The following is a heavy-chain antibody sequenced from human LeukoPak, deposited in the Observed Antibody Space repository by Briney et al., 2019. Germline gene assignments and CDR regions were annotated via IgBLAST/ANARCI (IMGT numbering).Heavy chain of an antibody. CDR1: GGSISSYY. Sequence: LTCTVSGGSISSYYWSWIRQPPGKGLEWIGYIYYSGSTNYNPSLKSRVTISVDTSKNQFSLKLSSVTAADTAVYYCARGGYSGYDSVYYMDVWGKGTTVTVSS. CDR2: IYYSGST. D-gene: IGHD5-12*01. J-gene: IGHJ6*03. CDR3: ARGGYSGYDSVYYMDV. V-gene: IGHV4-59*01.